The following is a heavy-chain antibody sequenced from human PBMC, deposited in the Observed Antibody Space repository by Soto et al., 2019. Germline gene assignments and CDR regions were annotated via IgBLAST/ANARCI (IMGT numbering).Heavy chain of an antibody. V-gene: IGHV3-23*01. Sequence: EVQLLESGGRLVQPGWSLRLSCAASGFTFRTYAMSWVRQAPGKGLEWVSAISGSGDSTYYADSVKGRFTISRDNSKNTLYLQMTTLRAEDTALYHCAKDHWGSYSGQGTLVTVSS. CDR1: GFTFRTYA. CDR2: ISGSGDST. D-gene: IGHD3-16*01. J-gene: IGHJ4*02. CDR3: AKDHWGSY.